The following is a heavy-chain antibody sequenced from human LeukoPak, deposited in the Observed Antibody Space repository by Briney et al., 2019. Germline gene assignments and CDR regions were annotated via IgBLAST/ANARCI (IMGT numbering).Heavy chain of an antibody. D-gene: IGHD3-3*01. Sequence: GASVKVSCKAYGYTFSGYYMHWVRQAPGQGLEWMGWINPNNGGTKYEQKFQGRVTMTRDTSINTAYMELTRLRSDGTAVYYCAVWKGYVDFWSGPFDYWGQGTLVTVSS. CDR3: AVWKGYVDFWSGPFDY. J-gene: IGHJ4*02. V-gene: IGHV1-2*02. CDR2: INPNNGGT. CDR1: GYTFSGYY.